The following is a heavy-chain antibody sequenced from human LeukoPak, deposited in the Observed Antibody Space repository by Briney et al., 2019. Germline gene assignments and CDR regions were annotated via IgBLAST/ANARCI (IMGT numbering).Heavy chain of an antibody. CDR3: ARGSLYDSSGYYVYDFDY. V-gene: IGHV1-69*13. Sequence: SSVKVSCKASGGTFSSYAISWVRQAPGQGLEWMGGIIPIFGTANYAQKFQGRVTITADESTSTAYMELSSLRSEDTAVYYCARGSLYDSSGYYVYDFDYWGQGTLVTVSS. CDR2: IIPIFGTA. D-gene: IGHD3-22*01. CDR1: GGTFSSYA. J-gene: IGHJ4*02.